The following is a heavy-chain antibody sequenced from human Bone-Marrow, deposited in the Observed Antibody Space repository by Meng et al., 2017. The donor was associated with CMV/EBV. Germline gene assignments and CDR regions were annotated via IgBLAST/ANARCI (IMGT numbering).Heavy chain of an antibody. CDR1: GFTFANFW. D-gene: IGHD4/OR15-4a*01. V-gene: IGHV3-74*01. CDR2: INAAGSST. CDR3: AKGDYHTYFAAMDF. J-gene: IGHJ6*02. Sequence: GESLKISCETSGFTFANFWMHWVRQAPGKGLVWVARINAAGSSTDYAGSVRGRFTTSRDNAKSTVFLDMNSLRAADSAVYYCAKGDYHTYFAAMDFWGQGTTVTVSS.